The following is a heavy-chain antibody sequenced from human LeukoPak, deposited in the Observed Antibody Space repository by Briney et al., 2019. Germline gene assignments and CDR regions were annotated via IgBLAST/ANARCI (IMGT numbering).Heavy chain of an antibody. V-gene: IGHV1-2*02. D-gene: IGHD5-24*01. CDR1: GYTFTGYY. J-gene: IGHJ4*02. CDR2: INPNSGGT. CDR3: ARSGGRDGYNGPLDY. Sequence: ASVKVSCKASGYTFTGYYMHWVRQAPGQGLEWMGWINPNSGGTNYAQKLQGRVTMTTDTSTSTAYMELRSLRSDDTAVYYCARSGGRDGYNGPLDYWGQGTLVTVSS.